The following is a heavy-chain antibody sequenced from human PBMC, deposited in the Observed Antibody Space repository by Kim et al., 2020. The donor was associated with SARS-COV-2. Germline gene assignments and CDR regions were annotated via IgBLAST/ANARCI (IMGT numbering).Heavy chain of an antibody. J-gene: IGHJ6*02. V-gene: IGHV4-61*02. CDR3: AREEVPPYYYSMDV. Sequence: SETLSLTCTVSGGSISSGSYYWSWIRQPAGKGLEWIGRIYTSGSTNYNPSLKSRVTISVDTSKNQFSLKLSSVTAADTAVYYCAREEVPPYYYSMDVWGQGTTVTVSS. CDR2: IYTSGST. CDR1: GGSISSGSYY.